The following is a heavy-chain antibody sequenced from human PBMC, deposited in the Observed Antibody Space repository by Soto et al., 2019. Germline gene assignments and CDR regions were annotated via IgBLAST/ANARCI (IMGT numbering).Heavy chain of an antibody. D-gene: IGHD6-19*01. J-gene: IGHJ6*02. CDR2: IYYSGST. Sequence: QVQLQESGPGLVKPSETLSLTCTVSGGSISSYYWSWIRQPPGKGLEWIGYIYYSGSTNYNPSLKSRVTIAVDTSKNQFSLKLSSVTAADTAVYYCARGSSGWYSDYYYYGMDVWGQGTTVTVSS. CDR1: GGSISSYY. CDR3: ARGSSGWYSDYYYYGMDV. V-gene: IGHV4-59*01.